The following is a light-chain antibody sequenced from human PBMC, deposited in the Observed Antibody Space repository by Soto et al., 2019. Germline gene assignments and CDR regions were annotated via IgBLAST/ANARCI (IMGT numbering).Light chain of an antibody. CDR1: SSDVGSYNL. CDR2: EGT. J-gene: IGLJ2*01. Sequence: QSALTQPASVSGSPGQSITISCTGTSSDVGSYNLVSWYLQYPGKVPKLIIYEGTKRPSGVSNRFSGSKSGNTASLTISGLRTEDEADYYCCSYAGSSASVVFGGGTKLTVL. CDR3: CSYAGSSASVV. V-gene: IGLV2-23*01.